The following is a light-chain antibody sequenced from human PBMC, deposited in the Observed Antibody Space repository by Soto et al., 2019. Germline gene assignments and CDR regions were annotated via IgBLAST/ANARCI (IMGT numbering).Light chain of an antibody. V-gene: IGKV3-11*01. CDR2: DAS. CDR3: QQRSNWA. J-gene: IGKJ5*01. Sequence: EIMLKQSPAALSLSPGERATLSCRASQSVSSYLAWYQQKPGQAPRLLIYDASIRATGIPARFSGSGSGTDFTLTISSLEPEDFAVYYCQQRSNWAFGQGTRLEIK. CDR1: QSVSSY.